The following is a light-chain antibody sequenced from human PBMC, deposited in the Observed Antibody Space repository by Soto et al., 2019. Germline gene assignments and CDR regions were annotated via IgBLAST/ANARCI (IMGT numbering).Light chain of an antibody. V-gene: IGLV2-8*01. J-gene: IGLJ3*02. Sequence: QYVLTQPPSASGSPGQSVTISCTGTSSDIGGYNYVSWYQQHPGKAPKFMIYEVSKRPSGVPDRFSGSKSGNTASLTVSGLQAEDEADYYCSSYAGSNYWVFGGGTKVTVL. CDR3: SSYAGSNYWV. CDR1: SSDIGGYNY. CDR2: EVS.